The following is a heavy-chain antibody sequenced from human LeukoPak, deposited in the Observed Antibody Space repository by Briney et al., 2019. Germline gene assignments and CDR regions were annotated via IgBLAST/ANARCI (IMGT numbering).Heavy chain of an antibody. CDR3: ARDSSSWIPFDY. Sequence: GGSLRLSCAASGFTVSSNYMSWVRQAPGKGLEWVSVIYSGGSTYYADSVKGRFTISRDNSKNTLYLQMNSLRAEDTAVYYCARDSSSWIPFDYWGQGNLVTVSS. V-gene: IGHV3-66*02. J-gene: IGHJ4*02. D-gene: IGHD6-13*01. CDR1: GFTVSSNY. CDR2: IYSGGST.